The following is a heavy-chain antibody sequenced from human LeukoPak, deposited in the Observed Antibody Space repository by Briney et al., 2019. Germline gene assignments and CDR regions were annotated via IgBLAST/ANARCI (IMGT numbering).Heavy chain of an antibody. CDR1: GGSISSSSYY. J-gene: IGHJ5*02. Sequence: SQTLSLTCTVSGGSISSSSYYWGWIRQPPGKGLEWIGSIYYSGSTYYNPSLKSRVTISVDTSKNQFPLKLSSVTAADTAVYYCAREPVGGLAVADPNWFDPWGQGTLVTVSS. CDR3: AREPVGGLAVADPNWFDP. D-gene: IGHD6-19*01. V-gene: IGHV4-39*06. CDR2: IYYSGST.